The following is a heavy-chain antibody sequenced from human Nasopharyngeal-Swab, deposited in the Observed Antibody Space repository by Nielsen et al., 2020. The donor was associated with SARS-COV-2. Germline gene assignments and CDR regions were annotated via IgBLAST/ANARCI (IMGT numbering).Heavy chain of an antibody. CDR2: ISGSGGST. CDR3: AKVSAEAGTVLGAFDI. V-gene: IGHV3-23*01. Sequence: GESLKISCAASGFTFSSYAMSWVRQAPGKGLEWVSAISGSGGSTYYADSVKGRFTISRDNSKNTLYLQMNSLRAEDTAVYYCAKVSAEAGTVLGAFDIWGQGTMVTVSS. CDR1: GFTFSSYA. D-gene: IGHD1-1*01. J-gene: IGHJ3*02.